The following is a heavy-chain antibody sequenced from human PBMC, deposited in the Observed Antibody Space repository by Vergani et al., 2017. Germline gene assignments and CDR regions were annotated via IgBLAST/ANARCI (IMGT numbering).Heavy chain of an antibody. V-gene: IGHV1-18*01. CDR1: GYTFTSYG. CDR2: ISAYNGNT. CDR3: ARHPIPNPYYYYYGMDV. Sequence: QVQLVQSGAEVKKPGASVKVSCKASGYTFTSYGISWVRQAPGQGLEWMGWISAYNGNTNYAQKLQGRVTMTTDTSTGTAYMGLRSLRSDDTAVYYCARHPIPNPYYYYYGMDVWGQGTTVTVSS. D-gene: IGHD1-14*01. J-gene: IGHJ6*02.